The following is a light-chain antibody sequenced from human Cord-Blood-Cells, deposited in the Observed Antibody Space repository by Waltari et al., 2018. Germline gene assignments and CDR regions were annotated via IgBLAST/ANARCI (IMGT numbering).Light chain of an antibody. Sequence: DIVLTQSPATLSLSPGERATLSCRASQSVSSYLAWYQQKHGQAPRLLIYDASNRATGIPARFSGSGSGTDFTITISGLEPKDFAVYYCQQRSNWPPLTVGGGTKVEIK. CDR2: DAS. J-gene: IGKJ4*01. CDR3: QQRSNWPPLT. CDR1: QSVSSY. V-gene: IGKV3-11*01.